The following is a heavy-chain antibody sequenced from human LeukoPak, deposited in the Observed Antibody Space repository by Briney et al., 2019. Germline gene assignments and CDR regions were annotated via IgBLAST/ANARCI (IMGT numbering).Heavy chain of an antibody. Sequence: PGGSLRLSCAASGFTFSSYSMNWVRQAPGKGLEWVSSISSSSSYIYYADSVKGRFTISRDNAKNSLYLQMNSLRAEDTAVYYCARMGYGSGSYYRPFGYWGQGTLVTVSS. D-gene: IGHD3-10*01. V-gene: IGHV3-21*01. CDR2: ISSSSSYI. CDR1: GFTFSSYS. CDR3: ARMGYGSGSYYRPFGY. J-gene: IGHJ4*02.